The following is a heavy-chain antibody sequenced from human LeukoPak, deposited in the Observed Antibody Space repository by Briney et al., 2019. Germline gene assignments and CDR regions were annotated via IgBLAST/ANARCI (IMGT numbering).Heavy chain of an antibody. CDR2: ISAYNGNT. D-gene: IGHD3-10*01. CDR1: GYTFTSYG. Sequence: ASVKVSCKASGYTFTSYGISWVRQAPGQGLEWMGWISAYNGNTNYAQKLQGRVTMTTDTSTSTAYMELRSLRSDDTAVYYCARAMVRYYGSGSSRPVDYWGQGTLVTVSS. J-gene: IGHJ4*02. CDR3: ARAMVRYYGSGSSRPVDY. V-gene: IGHV1-18*01.